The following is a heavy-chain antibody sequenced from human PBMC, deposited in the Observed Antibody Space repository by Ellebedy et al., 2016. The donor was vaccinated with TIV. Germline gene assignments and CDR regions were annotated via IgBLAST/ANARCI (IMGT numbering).Heavy chain of an antibody. CDR3: ARDQMFDY. Sequence: GESLKISCAASGFTFTNYWMHWVRQAPGKGLVWVSRLNSNGSSTTYADSVKGRFTISRDNPKNTLYLQMNSLRAEDTAVYYCARDQMFDYWGQGTLVTVSS. D-gene: IGHD5-24*01. CDR1: GFTFTNYW. CDR2: LNSNGSST. J-gene: IGHJ4*02. V-gene: IGHV3-74*03.